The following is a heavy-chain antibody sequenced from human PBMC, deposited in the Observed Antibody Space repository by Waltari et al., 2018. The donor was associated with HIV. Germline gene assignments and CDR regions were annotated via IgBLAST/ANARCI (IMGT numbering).Heavy chain of an antibody. CDR1: GGTFSSYA. CDR3: ARGCSSTEDYYYYGMDV. V-gene: IGHV1-69*06. CDR2: IIPIFGTA. Sequence: QVQLVQSGAEVKKPGSSVKVSCKASGGTFSSYAISWVRQAPGQGLEWMGGIIPIFGTANYAQKFQGRVTITADKSTSTAYMELSSLRSEDTAVYYCARGCSSTEDYYYYGMDVWGQGTTVTVSS. D-gene: IGHD2-2*01. J-gene: IGHJ6*02.